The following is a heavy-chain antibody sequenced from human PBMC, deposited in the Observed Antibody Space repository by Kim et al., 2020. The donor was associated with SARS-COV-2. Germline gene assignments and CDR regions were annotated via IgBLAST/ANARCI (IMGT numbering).Heavy chain of an antibody. J-gene: IGHJ4*02. CDR3: ARRTSEGGSSWTFDFRN. CDR1: GYSFTSYW. CDR2: IDPSDSYT. V-gene: IGHV5-10-1*01. D-gene: IGHD6-13*01. Sequence: GESLKISCKGSGYSFTSYWISWVRQMPGKGLEWMGRIDPSDSYTNYSPSFQGHVTISADKSISTAYLQWSSLKASDTAMYYCARRTSEGGSSWTFDFRNWGQGTLVTVSS.